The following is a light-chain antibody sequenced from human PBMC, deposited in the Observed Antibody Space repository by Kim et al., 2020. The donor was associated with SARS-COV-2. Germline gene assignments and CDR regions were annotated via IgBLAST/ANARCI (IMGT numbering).Light chain of an antibody. CDR1: SSDVGGYNY. CDR2: DVS. V-gene: IGLV2-14*03. J-gene: IGLJ2*01. CDR3: SSYTSSSMV. Sequence: PGQSITISCTGTSSDVGGYNYVSWYQQHPGKAPKLIIYDVSNRPSGVSNRFSGSKSGNTVSLTISGLQAEDEADYYCSSYTSSSMVFGGGTQLTVL.